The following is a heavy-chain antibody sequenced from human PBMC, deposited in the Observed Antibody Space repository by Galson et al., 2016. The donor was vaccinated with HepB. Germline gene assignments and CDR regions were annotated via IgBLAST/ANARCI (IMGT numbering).Heavy chain of an antibody. CDR3: ARSTGDRGGYMDV. D-gene: IGHD3-16*01. Sequence: CAISGDSVSSTSAGWNWIRQSPSRGLERLGRTYFRSKWNNDYALSVKSRMSSNADTSKNQVSLQLNSVTPEDTAVYYCARSTGDRGGYMDVWGKGTTVTASS. V-gene: IGHV6-1*01. J-gene: IGHJ6*03. CDR2: TYFRSKWNN. CDR1: GDSVSSTSAG.